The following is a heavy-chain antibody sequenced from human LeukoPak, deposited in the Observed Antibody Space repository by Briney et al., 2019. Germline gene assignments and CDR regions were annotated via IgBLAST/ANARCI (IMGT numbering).Heavy chain of an antibody. D-gene: IGHD3-22*01. CDR2: IIPIFGTA. CDR3: ARDSVPYYYDSSGYHYFDY. V-gene: IGHV1-69*05. Sequence: SVKVSCKASGGTFSRYAISWVRQAPGQGLEWMGGIIPIFGTANYAQKFQGRVTITTDESTSTAYMELSSLRSEDTAVYYCARDSVPYYYDSSGYHYFDYWGQGTLVTVSS. CDR1: GGTFSRYA. J-gene: IGHJ4*02.